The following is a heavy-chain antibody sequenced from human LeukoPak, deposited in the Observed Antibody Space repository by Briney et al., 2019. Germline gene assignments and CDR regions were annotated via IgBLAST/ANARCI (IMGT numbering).Heavy chain of an antibody. D-gene: IGHD3-3*01. CDR2: IYTSGST. V-gene: IGHV4-4*07. J-gene: IGHJ5*02. CDR3: ARDRRGRPYDFWSGYYTGIGWFDP. Sequence: SETLSLTCTVSGGSISSYYWSWIRQPAGQGLEWIGRIYTSGSTNYSPSLKSRVTMSVDTSKNQFSLKLSSVTAADTAVYYCARDRRGRPYDFWSGYYTGIGWFDPWGQGTLVTVSS. CDR1: GGSISSYY.